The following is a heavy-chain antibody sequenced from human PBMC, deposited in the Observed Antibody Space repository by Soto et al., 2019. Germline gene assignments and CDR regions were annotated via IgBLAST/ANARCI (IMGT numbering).Heavy chain of an antibody. D-gene: IGHD1-26*01. CDR2: MNPNSANT. CDR3: ARERSSGAFDI. J-gene: IGHJ3*02. Sequence: QVQLVQSGAEVQKPGASVKVSCKTSGYTFTSYDINWVRQATGQGLEWMGWMNPNSANTAYAQKFQGRVTMTRNTAIITAYMELSSLRSEDTAVYYCARERSSGAFDIWGQGTMVTVSS. V-gene: IGHV1-8*01. CDR1: GYTFTSYD.